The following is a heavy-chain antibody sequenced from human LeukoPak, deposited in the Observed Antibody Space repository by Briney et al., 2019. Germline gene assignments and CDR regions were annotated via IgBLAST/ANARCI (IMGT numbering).Heavy chain of an antibody. CDR3: AREAAAGDYYYYYMDV. J-gene: IGHJ6*03. CDR2: ISPSGGNT. V-gene: IGHV3-23*01. D-gene: IGHD6-25*01. Sequence: GGTLRLSCAASGFTFSSYGMSWVRQAPGKGLEWVSTISPSGGNTHYADSVKGRFTISRDNSKNTLYLQMNSLRAEDTAVYYCAREAAAGDYYYYYMDVWGKGTTVTVSS. CDR1: GFTFSSYG.